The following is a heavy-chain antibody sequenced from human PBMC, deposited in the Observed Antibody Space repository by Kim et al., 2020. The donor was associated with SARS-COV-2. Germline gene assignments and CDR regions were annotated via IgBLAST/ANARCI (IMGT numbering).Heavy chain of an antibody. J-gene: IGHJ6*01. D-gene: IGHD3-10*01. CDR3: AKSKITMFQGVLYGMDV. CDR2: ISWNSGTI. V-gene: IGHV3-9*01. Sequence: GGSLRLSCAASGFTFDDYAMHWVRLAPGKGLEWVSGISWNSGTIGYADSVKGRFTISRDNAKNSLYLQMNSLRTEDTALYYCAKSKITMFQGVLYGMDV. CDR1: GFTFDDYA.